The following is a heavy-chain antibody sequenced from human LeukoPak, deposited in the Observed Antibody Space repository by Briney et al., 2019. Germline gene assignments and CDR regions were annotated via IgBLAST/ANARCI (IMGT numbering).Heavy chain of an antibody. J-gene: IGHJ4*02. CDR3: TRQWHTPSDY. Sequence: GGSLRLSCAASGLIFNNYWMHWVRQTAGEGPLWLSRINGDGSSTSYANSVQGRFIISRDNAKNTLYLQMNSLRAEDTAVYYCTRQWHTPSDYWGQGTLVTVSS. CDR2: INGDGSST. V-gene: IGHV3-74*01. D-gene: IGHD6-19*01. CDR1: GLIFNNYW.